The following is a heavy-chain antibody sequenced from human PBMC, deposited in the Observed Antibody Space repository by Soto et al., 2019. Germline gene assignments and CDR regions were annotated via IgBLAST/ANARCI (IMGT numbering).Heavy chain of an antibody. CDR1: GGSFNNYG. J-gene: IGHJ5*02. CDR2: VCPGGRT. CDR3: ARGDYGQYDAYNWFDP. D-gene: IGHD3-10*01. V-gene: IGHV4-34*02. Sequence: VRLQQWGAGLGRPSETLSLTCAVYGGSFNNYGWRWIRQPPGRGLEWIGEVCPGGRTNYSPTLKREVRIAVEGSKNQFSLRLTSVTVADTAVYYCARGDYGQYDAYNWFDPWGQGNLVIVAS.